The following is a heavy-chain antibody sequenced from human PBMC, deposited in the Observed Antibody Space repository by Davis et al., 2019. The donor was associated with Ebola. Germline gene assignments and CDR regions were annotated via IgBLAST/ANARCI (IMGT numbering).Heavy chain of an antibody. CDR3: ARAKYYDILTGLLYYYYGMDV. Sequence: SETLSLTCTVSGDSINSLGYSWSWIRQSPGKGLQWIGYIYHRGTTKYNPSLKSRVTFSVDRSKNQFSLKLSSVTAADTAVYYCARAKYYDILTGLLYYYYGMDVWGQGTTVTVSS. D-gene: IGHD3-9*01. CDR2: IYHRGTT. J-gene: IGHJ6*02. V-gene: IGHV4-30-2*06. CDR1: GDSINSLGYS.